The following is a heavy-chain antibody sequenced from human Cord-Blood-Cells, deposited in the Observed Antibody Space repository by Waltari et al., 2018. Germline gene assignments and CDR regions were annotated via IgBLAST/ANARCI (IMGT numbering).Heavy chain of an antibody. J-gene: IGHJ4*02. D-gene: IGHD6-6*01. CDR2: IYYSGST. CDR3: ARQYSSSSRYFDY. V-gene: IGHV4-39*01. Sequence: QLQLQESGPGLVKPSETLSLTCTVSGGSISSSSYYWGWSRQPPGKGREWIGSIYYSGSTYYNPSLKSRVTISVDTSKNQFSLKLSSVTAADTAVYYCARQYSSSSRYFDYWGQGTLVTVSS. CDR1: GGSISSSSYY.